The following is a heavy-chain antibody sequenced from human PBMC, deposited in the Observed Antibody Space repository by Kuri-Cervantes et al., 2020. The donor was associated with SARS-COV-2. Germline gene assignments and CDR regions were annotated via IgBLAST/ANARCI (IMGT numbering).Heavy chain of an antibody. D-gene: IGHD5-18*01. CDR1: GGSFSGYY. Sequence: SQTLSLTCAVYGGSFSGYYWSWIRQPPGKGLEWIGEINHSGSTNYNPSLKSRVTISVDTSKNQFSLKLSSVTAADTAVYYCARAAWIQLPTPWGQGTLVTVSS. V-gene: IGHV4-34*01. CDR2: INHSGST. CDR3: ARAAWIQLPTP. J-gene: IGHJ5*02.